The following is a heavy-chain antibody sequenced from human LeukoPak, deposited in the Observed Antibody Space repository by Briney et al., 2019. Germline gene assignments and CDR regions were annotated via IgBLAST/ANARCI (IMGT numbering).Heavy chain of an antibody. CDR2: IYYSGST. V-gene: IGHV4-59*01. CDR3: SGGRRDGYNPYWYFDL. CDR1: GGSISSYY. Sequence: SETLSLTCTVSGGSISSYYWSWVRQPPGKGLEWIGYIYYSGSTNYNPPLKSLVTISLYTSTNPFSLKLSSVTAAGTPLCYASGGRRDGYNPYWYFDLWGRGTLVTVSS. D-gene: IGHD5-24*01. J-gene: IGHJ2*01.